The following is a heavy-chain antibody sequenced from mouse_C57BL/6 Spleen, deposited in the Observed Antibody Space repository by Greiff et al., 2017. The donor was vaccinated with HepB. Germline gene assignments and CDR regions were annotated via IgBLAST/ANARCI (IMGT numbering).Heavy chain of an antibody. CDR3: ASFTTVVPLLDFDV. CDR2: IDPSDSET. V-gene: IGHV1-52*01. D-gene: IGHD1-1*01. J-gene: IGHJ1*03. CDR1: GYTFTSYW. Sequence: QVQLQQPGAELVRPGSSVKLSCKASGYTFTSYWMHWVKQRPIQGLEWIGNIDPSDSETHYNQKFKDKATLTVDKSSSTAYMQLSSLTSEDSAVYYCASFTTVVPLLDFDVWGTGTTVTVSS.